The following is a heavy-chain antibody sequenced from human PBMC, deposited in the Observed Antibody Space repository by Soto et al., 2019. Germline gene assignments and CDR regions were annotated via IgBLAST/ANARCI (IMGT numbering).Heavy chain of an antibody. J-gene: IGHJ4*02. V-gene: IGHV3-30*18. D-gene: IGHD2-2*01. Sequence: QVQLVESGGGVVQPGRSLRLSCEASGFTFSSYGMHWVRQAPGKGLEWVAVISNDGNDKYYAESVKGRFTISRDNFKNPLYLQMNSLRTEDTAVYYCAKADGAVLVPAALENWGQGTLVTASS. CDR2: ISNDGNDK. CDR1: GFTFSSYG. CDR3: AKADGAVLVPAALEN.